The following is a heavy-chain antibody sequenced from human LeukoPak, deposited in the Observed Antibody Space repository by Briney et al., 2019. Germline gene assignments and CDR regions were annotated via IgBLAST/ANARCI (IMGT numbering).Heavy chain of an antibody. CDR3: ARPPYSSGSFDL. J-gene: IGHJ2*01. Sequence: GGSLRLSCAASGFTFRSYPMTWVRQAPGKGLEWVSRIDSDGSSTTYADSVKGRFTISRDNAKNTLYLQMNSLRAEDTAVYYCARPPYSSGSFDLWGRGTLVTVSS. V-gene: IGHV3-74*01. CDR1: GFTFRSYP. CDR2: IDSDGSST. D-gene: IGHD6-19*01.